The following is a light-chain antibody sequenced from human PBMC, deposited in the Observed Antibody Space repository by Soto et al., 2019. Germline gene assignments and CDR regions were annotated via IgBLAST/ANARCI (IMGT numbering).Light chain of an antibody. Sequence: QSVLTQPPSVSGAPGQRVTISXXGSXSXIGAGYDVHWYQQLPGTAPKLLIYGNSNRPSGVPDRFSGSKSGTSASLAITGLQAEDEADYYCQSYDSSLSVVFGGGTKVTVL. CDR2: GNS. CDR1: XSXIGAGYD. J-gene: IGLJ2*01. V-gene: IGLV1-40*01. CDR3: QSYDSSLSVV.